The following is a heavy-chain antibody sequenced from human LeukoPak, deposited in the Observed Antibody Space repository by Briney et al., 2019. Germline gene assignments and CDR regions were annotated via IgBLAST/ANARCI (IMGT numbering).Heavy chain of an antibody. V-gene: IGHV3-15*01. Sequence: PGGSLRLSCSASGFTFSNAWMRWVRQAPGKGLEWVGRIKSNTDGGTTAYAAPVKGRFTISRDDSKNTLYLQMNSLKTEDTAVYYCTSQIRYFDWPGVDYWGQGTLVTVSS. J-gene: IGHJ4*02. CDR1: GFTFSNAW. CDR3: TSQIRYFDWPGVDY. D-gene: IGHD3-9*01. CDR2: IKSNTDGGTT.